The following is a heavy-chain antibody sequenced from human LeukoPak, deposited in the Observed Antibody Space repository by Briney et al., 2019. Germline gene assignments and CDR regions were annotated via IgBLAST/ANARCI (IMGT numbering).Heavy chain of an antibody. D-gene: IGHD1-26*01. CDR2: IRQDGGER. CDR3: ARGDSGSYYFDY. Sequence: GGFLRLSCAASGFTFSTYWMSWVRQAPGKGLEWVANIRQDGGERKYLDSVKGRFTISRDNAKNSLYLQMNSLRAEDTAVYYCARGDSGSYYFDYWGQGTLVTVSS. J-gene: IGHJ4*02. CDR1: GFTFSTYW. V-gene: IGHV3-7*02.